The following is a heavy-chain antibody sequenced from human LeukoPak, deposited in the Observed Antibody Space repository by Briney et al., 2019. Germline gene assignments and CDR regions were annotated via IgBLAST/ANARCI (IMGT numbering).Heavy chain of an antibody. Sequence: GGSLRLSCAASGFTFSSYSMNWVRQAPGKGLEWVSSISSSSSYIYYADSVKGRFTISRDNAKNSLYLQMNSLRAEDTAVYYCARDGVVRPPNYDFWSGATHPPYYYYYMDVWGKGTTVTVSS. CDR3: ARDGVVRPPNYDFWSGATHPPYYYYYMDV. V-gene: IGHV3-21*01. D-gene: IGHD3-3*01. CDR1: GFTFSSYS. CDR2: ISSSSSYI. J-gene: IGHJ6*03.